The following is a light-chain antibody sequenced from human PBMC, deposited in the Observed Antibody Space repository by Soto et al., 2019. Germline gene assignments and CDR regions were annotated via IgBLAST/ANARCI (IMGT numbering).Light chain of an antibody. CDR1: SGHSSYA. J-gene: IGLJ2*01. CDR3: QTWGTGILV. Sequence: QLVLTQSPSASASLGASVKLTCTLSSGHSSYAIAWHRQQPEKGPRYLMKLNSDGSHSKGDGIPDRFSGSSSGAERYLTISSLQSEDEADYYCQTWGTGILVFGGGTKVTVL. V-gene: IGLV4-69*01. CDR2: LNSDGSH.